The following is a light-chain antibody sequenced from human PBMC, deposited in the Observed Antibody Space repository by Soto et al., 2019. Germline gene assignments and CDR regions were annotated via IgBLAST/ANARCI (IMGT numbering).Light chain of an antibody. CDR3: SSYSISTAYL. CDR1: SSDLGGYDY. Sequence: QSALTQPASVSGSPGQSITISCTGTSSDLGGYDYVSWYQLHPGKAPKLMVFEVNNRPSGVSYRFSGSKSGNTASLTISGLQAEDEADYFCSSYSISTAYLFGTGTKVTVL. CDR2: EVN. V-gene: IGLV2-14*01. J-gene: IGLJ1*01.